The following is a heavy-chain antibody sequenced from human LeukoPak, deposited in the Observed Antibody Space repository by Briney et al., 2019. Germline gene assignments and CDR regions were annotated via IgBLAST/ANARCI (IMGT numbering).Heavy chain of an antibody. CDR3: ANLAARPSSYYYMDV. CDR2: ISGSGGST. V-gene: IGHV3-23*01. J-gene: IGHJ6*03. D-gene: IGHD6-6*01. CDR1: GFTFSSYA. Sequence: GGSLRLSCAASGFTFSSYAMSWVRQAPGKGLEWVSAISGSGGSTYYADSVKGRFTISRDNSKNTLYLQMNSLRAEDTAVYYCANLAARPSSYYYMDVWGKGTTVTVSS.